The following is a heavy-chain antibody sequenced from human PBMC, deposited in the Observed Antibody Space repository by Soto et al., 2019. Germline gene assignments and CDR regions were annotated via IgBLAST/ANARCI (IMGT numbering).Heavy chain of an antibody. CDR3: ATLGTYGGNSGGEN. V-gene: IGHV1-8*01. D-gene: IGHD4-17*01. CDR2: MNPNSGNT. J-gene: IGHJ4*02. Sequence: QVQLVQSGAEVKKPGASVKVSCKASGYTFTSYDINWVRQATGQGLEWLGWMNPNSGNTGSAQKFQGRLTMTSDTSISTAYMELSSLRSEDTAVYYCATLGTYGGNSGGENWGQGTLVTVSS. CDR1: GYTFTSYD.